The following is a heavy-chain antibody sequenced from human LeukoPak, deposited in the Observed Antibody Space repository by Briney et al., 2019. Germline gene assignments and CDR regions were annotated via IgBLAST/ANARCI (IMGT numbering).Heavy chain of an antibody. CDR2: INPNSGGT. V-gene: IGHV1-2*02. Sequence: GASVKVSCKASGYTFTGYYMYWVRQAPEQGLEWMGWINPNSGGTNYAQKFQGRVTMTRDTSISTAYMELSRLRSDDTAVYYCARGSRITMVRGTKGNWFDPWGQGTLVTVSS. CDR3: ARGSRITMVRGTKGNWFDP. CDR1: GYTFTGYY. D-gene: IGHD3-10*01. J-gene: IGHJ5*02.